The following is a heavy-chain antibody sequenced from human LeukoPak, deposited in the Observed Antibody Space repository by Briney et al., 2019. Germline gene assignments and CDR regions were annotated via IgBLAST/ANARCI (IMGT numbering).Heavy chain of an antibody. CDR3: AREGPEMATIRGYFDY. CDR2: IYSGGST. V-gene: IGHV3-53*01. CDR1: GFTVSSNY. J-gene: IGHJ4*02. D-gene: IGHD5-24*01. Sequence: GGSLRLSCAASGFTVSSNYMSWVRQAPGKGLEWVSVIYSGGSTYYADSVKGRFTISRDNAKNSLYLQMNSLRAEDTAVYYCAREGPEMATIRGYFDYWGQGTLVTVSS.